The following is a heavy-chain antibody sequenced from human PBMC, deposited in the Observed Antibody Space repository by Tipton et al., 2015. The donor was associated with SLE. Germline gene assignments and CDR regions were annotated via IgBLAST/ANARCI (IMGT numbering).Heavy chain of an antibody. D-gene: IGHD1-26*01. CDR1: GGSFNIYS. CDR3: ARPQRRGAYYDAFDI. Sequence: TLSLTCAVYGGSFNIYSWNWIRQAPGKGLEWIGEINPGGTTYHNPSLKSRVTISVDTSKNRFSLKRSSVTAADTAVYYCARPQRRGAYYDAFDIWGQGTMVTVSS. V-gene: IGHV4-34*01. CDR2: INPGGTT. J-gene: IGHJ3*02.